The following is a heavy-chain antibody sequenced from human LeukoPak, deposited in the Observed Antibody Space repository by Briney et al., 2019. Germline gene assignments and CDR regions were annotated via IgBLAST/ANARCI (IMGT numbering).Heavy chain of an antibody. Sequence: GASVKVSCKASGYTFTGYYMHWVRQAPGQGLEWTGWINPNSGGTSYAQKFQGRVTMTRDTSISTAYMELSRLRSDDTAVYYCARDLGRAPSFYMDVWGKGTTVTVSS. J-gene: IGHJ6*03. CDR1: GYTFTGYY. CDR3: ARDLGRAPSFYMDV. D-gene: IGHD3-16*02. V-gene: IGHV1-2*02. CDR2: INPNSGGT.